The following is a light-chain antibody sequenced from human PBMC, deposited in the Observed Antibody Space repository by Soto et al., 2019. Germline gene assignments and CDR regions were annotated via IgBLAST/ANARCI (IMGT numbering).Light chain of an antibody. J-gene: IGKJ1*01. CDR1: QSVNNY. CDR3: QKYDNWPQK. V-gene: IGKV3-11*01. CDR2: DVS. Sequence: EIVLTQSPATLSLSPGEIATLSCSASQSVNNYLAWYQQTPGQPPRLLIYDVSNRATGIPARFSGSGSGTDFTLTISSLQSVDFAVYYCQKYDNWPQKFGQGTKVDIK.